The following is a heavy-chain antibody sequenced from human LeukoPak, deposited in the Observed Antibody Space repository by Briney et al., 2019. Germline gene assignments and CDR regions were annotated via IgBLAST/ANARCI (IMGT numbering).Heavy chain of an antibody. Sequence: GGSLRLSCAASGFTFSSYSMNWVRQAPGKGLEWVSSISSSSSYIYYADSVKGRFTISRDNAKNSLYLQMNSLRAEDTAVYYCAASYGGNSGAFDIWGQGIMVTVSS. CDR2: ISSSSSYI. V-gene: IGHV3-21*01. CDR1: GFTFSSYS. J-gene: IGHJ3*02. D-gene: IGHD4-23*01. CDR3: AASYGGNSGAFDI.